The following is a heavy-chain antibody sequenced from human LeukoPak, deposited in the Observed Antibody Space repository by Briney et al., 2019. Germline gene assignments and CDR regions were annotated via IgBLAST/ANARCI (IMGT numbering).Heavy chain of an antibody. CDR2: IIPIFGTA. D-gene: IGHD2-2*01. J-gene: IGHJ5*02. Sequence: GASVKVSCKASGGTFSSYAISWVRQAPGQGLEWMGGIIPIFGTANYAQKFQGRVTITTDESTSTAYMELSSLRSEDTAVYYCARVPYCSSTSCPNWFDPWGQGTLATVSS. CDR1: GGTFSSYA. V-gene: IGHV1-69*05. CDR3: ARVPYCSSTSCPNWFDP.